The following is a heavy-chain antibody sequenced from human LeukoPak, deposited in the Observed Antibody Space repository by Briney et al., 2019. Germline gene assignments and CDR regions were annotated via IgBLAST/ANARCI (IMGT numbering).Heavy chain of an antibody. CDR3: AKTGHKVPRSYFDY. D-gene: IGHD3-10*01. CDR2: IGDSGGST. CDR1: GFTFSSYA. V-gene: IGHV3-23*01. J-gene: IGHJ4*02. Sequence: PGGSLRLSCAASGFTFSSYAMSWVRQAPGEGLEWVSAIGDSGGSTYYADSVRGRFTISRDNSKNTLYLQMNSLRAEDTAIYYCAKTGHKVPRSYFDYWGQGALVTVSS.